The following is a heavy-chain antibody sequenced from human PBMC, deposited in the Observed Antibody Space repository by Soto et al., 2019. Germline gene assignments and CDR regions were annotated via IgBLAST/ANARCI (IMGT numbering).Heavy chain of an antibody. CDR2: FWWNDDK. CDR3: AHTDSPGGQFYYMDV. Sequence: QITLKESGPALVKPTQTLTLTCTFSGFSLTTSGVGVAWIRQPPGKALEWLALFWWNDDKRYSPSLGSRLTISKDTTKSQVVLTMTYLDPVDTATYSCAHTDSPGGQFYYMDVWGRGTTVTVSS. V-gene: IGHV2-5*01. D-gene: IGHD2-21*01. J-gene: IGHJ6*03. CDR1: GFSLTTSGVG.